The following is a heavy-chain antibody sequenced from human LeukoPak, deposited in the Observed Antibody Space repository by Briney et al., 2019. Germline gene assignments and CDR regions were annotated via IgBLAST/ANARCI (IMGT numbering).Heavy chain of an antibody. CDR3: AKDAAGYCSGGSCYPNWFDP. CDR1: GFTFDDYA. D-gene: IGHD2-15*01. J-gene: IGHJ5*02. CDR2: ISWNSGSI. Sequence: PGRSLRLSCAASGFTFDDYAMHWVRQAPGKGLEWVSGISWNSGSIGYADSVKGRFTISRDNTKNSLYLQMNSLRAEDTALYYCAKDAAGYCSGGSCYPNWFDPWGQGTLVTVSS. V-gene: IGHV3-9*01.